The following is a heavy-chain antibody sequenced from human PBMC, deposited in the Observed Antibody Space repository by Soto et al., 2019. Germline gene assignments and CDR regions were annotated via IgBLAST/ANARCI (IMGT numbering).Heavy chain of an antibody. D-gene: IGHD4-17*01. CDR2: INHSGST. J-gene: IGHJ6*03. Sequence: SETLSLTCTVSGGSISNYYWSWIRQPPGKGLEWIGEINHSGSTNYNPSLKSRVTISVDTSKNQFSLKLSSVTAADTAVYYCARLRAVTTYYYYMDVWGKGTTVTVSS. V-gene: IGHV4-34*01. CDR1: GGSISNYY. CDR3: ARLRAVTTYYYYMDV.